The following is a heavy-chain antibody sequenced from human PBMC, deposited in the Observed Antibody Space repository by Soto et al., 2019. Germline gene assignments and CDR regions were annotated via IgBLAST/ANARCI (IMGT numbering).Heavy chain of an antibody. D-gene: IGHD3-3*01. CDR1: GGSISSGGYY. V-gene: IGHV4-31*03. Sequence: SETLSLTCTVSGGSISSGGYYWSWIRQHPGKGLEWIGYIYYSGSTYYNPSLKSRVTISVDTSKNQFSLKLSSVTAADTAVYYCARDSKNFWSGYPETLSGMDVWGQGTTVTVS. CDR3: ARDSKNFWSGYPETLSGMDV. CDR2: IYYSGST. J-gene: IGHJ6*02.